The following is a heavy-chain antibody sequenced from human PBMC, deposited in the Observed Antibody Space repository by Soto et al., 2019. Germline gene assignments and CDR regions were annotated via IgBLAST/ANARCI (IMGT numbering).Heavy chain of an antibody. D-gene: IGHD2-2*02. CDR3: ARFTCSRDSCYTVGWFDP. Sequence: ASVKVSCKASGYTFTSNYMHWFRQAPGQGLEWMGIINTSSGSTRNALNFQGRVTMTRDASTSTVYMELSSLRSEDTAVYYCARFTCSRDSCYTVGWFDPWGQGTLVTVSS. J-gene: IGHJ5*02. CDR2: INTSSGST. V-gene: IGHV1-46*01. CDR1: GYTFTSNY.